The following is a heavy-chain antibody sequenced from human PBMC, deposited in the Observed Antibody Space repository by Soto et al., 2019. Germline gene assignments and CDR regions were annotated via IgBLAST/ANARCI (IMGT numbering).Heavy chain of an antibody. Sequence: SETLSLTCTVSGGSISSYYWSRIRQPPGQGLEWIGYIYYSGSTNYNPSLKSRVTISVDTSKNQFSLKLSSVTAADTAVYYCGRLYDFWSGYYYYYGMDVWGQGTTVTVSS. CDR3: GRLYDFWSGYYYYYGMDV. D-gene: IGHD3-3*01. CDR2: IYYSGST. V-gene: IGHV4-59*01. J-gene: IGHJ6*02. CDR1: GGSISSYY.